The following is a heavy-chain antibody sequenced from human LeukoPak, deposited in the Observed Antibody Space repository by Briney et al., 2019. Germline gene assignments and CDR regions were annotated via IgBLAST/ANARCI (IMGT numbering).Heavy chain of an antibody. CDR1: GYTLTELS. J-gene: IGHJ4*02. V-gene: IGHV1-24*01. Sequence: ASVKVSCKVSGYTLTELSMHWVRQAPGKGLEWLGGFDPEDGETIYAQKFQGRVTMTEDTSTDTACMELSSLRSEDTAVYYCATLKTLWDSSGYYSLFDYWGQGTLVTVSS. D-gene: IGHD3-22*01. CDR2: FDPEDGET. CDR3: ATLKTLWDSSGYYSLFDY.